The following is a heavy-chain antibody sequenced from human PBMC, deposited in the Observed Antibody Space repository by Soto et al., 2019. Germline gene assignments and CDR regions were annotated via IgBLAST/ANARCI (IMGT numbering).Heavy chain of an antibody. V-gene: IGHV5-51*01. CDR1: GSSFTSYW. D-gene: IGHD4-17*01. J-gene: IGHJ6*02. CDR3: ARYGHEIYDYYYGMDV. Sequence: GESLKISCKGSGSSFTSYWIGWVRQMPGKGLEWMGIIYPGDSDTRYSPSFHGQVTISADKSISTAYLQWSSLKASDTAMYYCARYGHEIYDYYYGMDVWGQGTTVTVSS. CDR2: IYPGDSDT.